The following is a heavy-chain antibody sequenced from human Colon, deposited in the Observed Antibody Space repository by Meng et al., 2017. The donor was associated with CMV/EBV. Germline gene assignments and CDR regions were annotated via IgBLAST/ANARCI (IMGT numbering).Heavy chain of an antibody. CDR2: ISGSGGTT. CDR3: ARDVGNSGYDYGS. D-gene: IGHD5-12*01. J-gene: IGHJ5*02. CDR1: GFTFSDYY. Sequence: GESLKISCAASGFTFSDYYMSWIRQAPGKGLEWVSYISGSGGTTDYADSVRGRFTISRDNTKNSLYLQMNSLRAEDTAVYYCARDVGNSGYDYGSWGQGTLVTVSS. V-gene: IGHV3-11*01.